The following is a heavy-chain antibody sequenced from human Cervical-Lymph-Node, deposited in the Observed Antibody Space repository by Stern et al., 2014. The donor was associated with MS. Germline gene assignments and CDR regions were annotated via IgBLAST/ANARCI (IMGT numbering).Heavy chain of an antibody. D-gene: IGHD5-12*01. J-gene: IGHJ4*02. Sequence: QVQLQQWGAGLLKPSETLSLTCAVYGGSFSGYYWSWIRQPPGKGLEWIGEINHSGSTNSNPSLKSRVTISVDTSKNQFSLKLSSVTAADTAVYYCASLGYSGYGGYWGQGTLVTVSS. CDR1: GGSFSGYY. CDR2: INHSGST. V-gene: IGHV4-34*01. CDR3: ASLGYSGYGGY.